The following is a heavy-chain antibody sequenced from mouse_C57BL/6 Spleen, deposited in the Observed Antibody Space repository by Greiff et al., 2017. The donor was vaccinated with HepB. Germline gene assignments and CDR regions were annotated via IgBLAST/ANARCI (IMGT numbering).Heavy chain of an antibody. CDR2: IYPGDGDT. J-gene: IGHJ2*01. V-gene: IGHV1-80*01. CDR1: GYAFSSYW. CDR3: ASETTVVAPFDY. Sequence: VQLQQSGAELVKPGASVKISCKASGYAFSSYWMNWVKQRPGKGLEWIGQIYPGDGDTNYNGKFKGKATLTADKSSSTAYLQLSRLTSEDSAVYFCASETTVVAPFDYWGQGTTLTVSS. D-gene: IGHD1-1*01.